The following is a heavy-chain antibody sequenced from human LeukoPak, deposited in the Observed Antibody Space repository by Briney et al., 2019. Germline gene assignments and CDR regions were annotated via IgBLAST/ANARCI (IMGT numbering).Heavy chain of an antibody. V-gene: IGHV4-39*01. CDR2: IYYSGST. D-gene: IGHD5-18*01. Sequence: PSETLSLTCTVSGGSISSSSYYWGWIRQPPGKGLEWIGSIYYSGSTYYNPSLKSRATISVDTSKNQFSLKLSSVTAADTAVYYCARDDPTAMEFWGQGTLVTVSS. CDR1: GGSISSSSYY. J-gene: IGHJ4*02. CDR3: ARDDPTAMEF.